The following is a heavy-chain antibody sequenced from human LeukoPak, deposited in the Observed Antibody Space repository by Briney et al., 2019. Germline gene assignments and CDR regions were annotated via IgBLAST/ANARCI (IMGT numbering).Heavy chain of an antibody. CDR2: IYSGGTT. J-gene: IGHJ4*02. V-gene: IGHV3-53*01. CDR1: GFTVSGNY. CDR3: ARDLAWGAFDY. Sequence: GGSLRLSCAVSGFTVSGNYMSWVRQAPGKGLEWVSLIYSGGTTYYADSVKGRFTISRDNSKNTLYLQMNSLRAEDTAVYYCARDLAWGAFDYWGQGTLVTVSS. D-gene: IGHD7-27*01.